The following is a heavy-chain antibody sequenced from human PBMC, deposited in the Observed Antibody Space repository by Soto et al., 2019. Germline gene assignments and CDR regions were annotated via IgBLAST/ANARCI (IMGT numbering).Heavy chain of an antibody. CDR2: ISAYNGNT. Sequence: GASVKVSCKASGYTFTSYGISWVRQAPGQGLEWMGWISAYNGNTNYAQKLQGRVTMTTDTSTSTAYMELRSLRSDDTAVYYCARLRSSSWDNYYYYYGMDVWGQGTTVTVSS. D-gene: IGHD6-13*01. J-gene: IGHJ6*02. V-gene: IGHV1-18*01. CDR3: ARLRSSSWDNYYYYYGMDV. CDR1: GYTFTSYG.